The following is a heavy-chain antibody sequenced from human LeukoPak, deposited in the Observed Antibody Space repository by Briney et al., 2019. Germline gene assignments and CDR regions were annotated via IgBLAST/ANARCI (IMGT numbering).Heavy chain of an antibody. D-gene: IGHD2-8*01. V-gene: IGHV4-34*01. CDR1: GGSFSGYY. CDR3: ARGRAPGYCTL. J-gene: IGHJ4*02. CDR2: INHSGST. Sequence: SETLSLTCAVYGGSFSGYYWSWIRQPPGKGLEWIGEINHSGSTNYNPSLKSRVTISVDTSKNQFSLKLSSETAADTAVYYCARGRAPGYCTLWGQGTLVTVSS.